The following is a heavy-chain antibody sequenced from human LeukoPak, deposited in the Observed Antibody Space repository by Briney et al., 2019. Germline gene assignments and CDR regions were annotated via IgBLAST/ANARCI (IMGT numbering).Heavy chain of an antibody. D-gene: IGHD4-11*01. CDR3: AREGYSNFPLDP. CDR1: GGTFNSYA. CDR2: IIPIFGTA. Sequence: SEKVSCKASGGTFNSYAISWERQAPGQGLEWMGGIIPIFGTANYAQKFQGRVTITADESTSTAYMELSSLRSEDTAVYYCAREGYSNFPLDPWGQGTLVSVSS. V-gene: IGHV1-69*13. J-gene: IGHJ5*02.